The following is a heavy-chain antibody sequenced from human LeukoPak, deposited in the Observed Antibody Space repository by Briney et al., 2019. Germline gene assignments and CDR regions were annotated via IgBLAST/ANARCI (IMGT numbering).Heavy chain of an antibody. Sequence: GGSLRLSCAASGFTFSIYSMNWVRQAPGKGLEWVAVISYDGSNKYYADSVKGRFTISRDNSKNTLYLQMNSLRAEDTAVYYCARDEIVGASPFDYWGQGTLVTVSS. CDR2: ISYDGSNK. J-gene: IGHJ4*02. CDR3: ARDEIVGASPFDY. CDR1: GFTFSIYS. V-gene: IGHV3-30*03. D-gene: IGHD1-26*01.